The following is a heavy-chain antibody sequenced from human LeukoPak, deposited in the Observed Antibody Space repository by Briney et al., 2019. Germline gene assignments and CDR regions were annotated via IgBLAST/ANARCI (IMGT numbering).Heavy chain of an antibody. V-gene: IGHV3-33*03. CDR1: GFAFSSYG. Sequence: GRSLRLSCAASGFAFSSYGMHWVRQAPGKGLEWVAVIWYDGSNKYYADSVKGRSTISRDNAKMSLYLQMNSLRVEDTAVYYCATYSTRNAREFQSWGQGTLVTVSS. CDR3: ATYSTRNAREFQS. D-gene: IGHD4-11*01. J-gene: IGHJ1*01. CDR2: IWYDGSNK.